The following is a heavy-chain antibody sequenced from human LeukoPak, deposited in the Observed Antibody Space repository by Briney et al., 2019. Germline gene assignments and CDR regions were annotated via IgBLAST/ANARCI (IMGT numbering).Heavy chain of an antibody. D-gene: IGHD2-21*02. CDR3: AREGSYCVGGDCYSFDF. J-gene: IGHJ4*02. CDR1: GYKFISHY. CDR2: MHGGNGNT. Sequence: GATVRVSCKASGYKFISHYLQWVRQAPGLGPEWMGWMHGGNGNTRYAGKFEGRVTMTRGTSTGTAYMDLSTLTSDDTAVYYCAREGSYCVGGDCYSFDFWGQGTLVTVSS. V-gene: IGHV1-2*02.